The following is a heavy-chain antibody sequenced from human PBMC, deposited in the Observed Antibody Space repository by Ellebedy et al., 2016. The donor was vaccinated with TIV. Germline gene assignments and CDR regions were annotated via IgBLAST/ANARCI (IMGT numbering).Heavy chain of an antibody. CDR1: GFTFGDYA. CDR2: IRGEAYGETT. CDR3: ARGCRGGTCYVRD. D-gene: IGHD2-15*01. Sequence: GGSLRLSXITSGFTFGDYAIAWFRQPPGQGLEWVGFIRGEAYGETTEFAASVKGRFSFSRDDSKATAYLQMNGLKIEDTAMYYCARGCRGGTCYVRDWGQGTLVTVSS. V-gene: IGHV3-49*03. J-gene: IGHJ4*02.